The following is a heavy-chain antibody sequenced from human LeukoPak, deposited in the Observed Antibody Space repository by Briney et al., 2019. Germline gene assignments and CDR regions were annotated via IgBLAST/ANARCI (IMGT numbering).Heavy chain of an antibody. D-gene: IGHD3-16*02. J-gene: IGHJ4*02. Sequence: GGSLRLSCAASGFTLSSYAMSWVRQAPGKGLEWVSAISGSGGSTYCADSVKGRFTISRDNSKNTLYLQMNSLRAEDTAVYYCAKVGSFDYVWGSYRRAPFDYWGQGTLVTVSS. CDR1: GFTLSSYA. CDR3: AKVGSFDYVWGSYRRAPFDY. CDR2: ISGSGGST. V-gene: IGHV3-23*01.